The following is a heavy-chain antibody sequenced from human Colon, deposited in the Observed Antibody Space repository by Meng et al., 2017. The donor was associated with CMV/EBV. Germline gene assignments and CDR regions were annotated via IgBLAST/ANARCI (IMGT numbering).Heavy chain of an antibody. CDR2: INHGGNT. V-gene: IGHV4-34*01. J-gene: IGHJ5*02. CDR1: GGSSSGYY. D-gene: IGHD2/OR15-2a*01. Sequence: SETLSLTCDVYGGSSSGYYWTWVRQPPGKGLEWIGEINHGGNTNYNPSLESRVTISIDTSKNQFSLELKSVTASDTAVYYCARQDFVIVRAAFNWFDPWGQGILVTVSS. CDR3: ARQDFVIVRAAFNWFDP.